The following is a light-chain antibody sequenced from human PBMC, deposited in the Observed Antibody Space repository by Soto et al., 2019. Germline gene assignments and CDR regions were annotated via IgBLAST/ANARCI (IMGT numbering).Light chain of an antibody. CDR3: CSYAGAYIYV. J-gene: IGLJ1*01. CDR1: SSDVGGYNY. CDR2: EVS. V-gene: IGLV2-14*01. Sequence: QSVLTQPASVSGSPGQSITISCTGTSSDVGGYNYVSWYQQHPGKAPKLMIYEVSNRPSGVSNRFSGSKSGNTASLTISGLQAEDEADYYCCSYAGAYIYVFGTGTKSPS.